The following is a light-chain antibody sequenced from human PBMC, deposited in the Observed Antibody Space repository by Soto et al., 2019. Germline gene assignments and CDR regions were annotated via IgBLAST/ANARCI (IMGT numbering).Light chain of an antibody. CDR2: EVS. V-gene: IGLV2-14*01. J-gene: IGLJ2*01. Sequence: QSALTQPASVSGSPGQSITISCTGTSSDVGAYNYVSWYQQHPAKAPKLMIYEVSNRPSGVSNRFSGSKSANTASLTISGLQPEDEADYYCSSYTSSSTPVFGGGTQLTVL. CDR3: SSYTSSSTPV. CDR1: SSDVGAYNY.